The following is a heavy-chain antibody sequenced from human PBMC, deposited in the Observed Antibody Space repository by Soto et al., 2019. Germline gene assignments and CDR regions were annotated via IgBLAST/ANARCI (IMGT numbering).Heavy chain of an antibody. Sequence: ASVKVSCKASGGTFSSYTISWVRQAPGQGLEWMGRIIPILGIANYAQKFQGRVTITADKSTSTAYMELSSLRSEDTAVYYCASSNGIMIVVVQPLDYWGQGTLVTVSS. J-gene: IGHJ4*02. CDR2: IIPILGIA. CDR1: GGTFSSYT. D-gene: IGHD3-22*01. CDR3: ASSNGIMIVVVQPLDY. V-gene: IGHV1-69*02.